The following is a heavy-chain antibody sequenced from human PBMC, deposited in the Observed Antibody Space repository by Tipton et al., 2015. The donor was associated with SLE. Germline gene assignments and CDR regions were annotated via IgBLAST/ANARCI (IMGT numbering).Heavy chain of an antibody. CDR1: DGSISSSSYY. CDR2: IYYSGST. D-gene: IGHD3-10*01. V-gene: IGHV4-39*07. J-gene: IGHJ4*02. Sequence: TLSLTCTVSDGSISSSSYYWGWIRQPPGKGLEWIGSIYYSGSTYYNPSLKSRVTISVDTSKNQFSLKLSSVTAADTAVYYCARDRGGSEEYWGQGTLVTVSS. CDR3: ARDRGGSEEY.